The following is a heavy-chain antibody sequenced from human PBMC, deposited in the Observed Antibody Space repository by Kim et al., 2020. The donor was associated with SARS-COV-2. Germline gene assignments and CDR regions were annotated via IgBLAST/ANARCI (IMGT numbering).Heavy chain of an antibody. CDR1: GGYISTGGYY. D-gene: IGHD4-17*01. CDR2: IYNRGST. J-gene: IGHJ5*02. V-gene: IGHV4-31*03. Sequence: SETLSLTCTVSGGYISTGGYYWSWIRQLPGKGLEWIGNIYNRGSTHYNPSLESRLTMSVDTSKNQFSLKLRSVTAADTAIYYCARVNDDYADYRDWFDP. CDR3: ARVNDDYADYRDWFDP.